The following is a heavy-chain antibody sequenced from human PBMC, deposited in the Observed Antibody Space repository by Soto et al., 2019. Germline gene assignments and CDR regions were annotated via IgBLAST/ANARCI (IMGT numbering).Heavy chain of an antibody. Sequence: SETLSLTCAVYGGSFSGYYWTWIRQPPGTGLEWIGEINHSGSTNYNPSLKSRVTISVDTSKNQFSLKLTSVTAADTAVYYCARDKINGLFESWGQGTLVTVSS. CDR2: INHSGST. J-gene: IGHJ4*02. CDR3: ARDKINGLFES. D-gene: IGHD2-8*01. V-gene: IGHV4-34*01. CDR1: GGSFSGYY.